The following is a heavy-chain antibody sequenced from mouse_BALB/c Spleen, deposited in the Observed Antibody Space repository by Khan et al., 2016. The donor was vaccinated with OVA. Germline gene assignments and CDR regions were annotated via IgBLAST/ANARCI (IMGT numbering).Heavy chain of an antibody. D-gene: IGHD2-1*01. CDR1: GFTFSSFV. Sequence: EVELVESGGGLVKPGGSLKLSCAASGFTFSSFVLSWVRQTPEKRLEWVATISSAGSYTYYPDSVKGRFTISRDNAKNPLYLQMNSVRTEDTAIYYGGTGNYSWFAYWGQGTLVTVSA. J-gene: IGHJ3*01. V-gene: IGHV5-9-1*01. CDR3: GTGNYSWFAY. CDR2: ISSAGSYT.